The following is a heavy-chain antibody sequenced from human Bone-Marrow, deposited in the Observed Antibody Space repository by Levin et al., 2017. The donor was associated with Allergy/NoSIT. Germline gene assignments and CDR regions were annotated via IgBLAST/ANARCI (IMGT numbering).Heavy chain of an antibody. CDR2: IWYDGSNK. CDR1: GFTFSSYG. D-gene: IGHD1-26*01. Sequence: GGSLRLSCAASGFTFSSYGMHWVRQAPGKGLEWVAVIWYDGSNKYYADSVKGRFTISRDNSKNTLYLQMNSLRAEDTAVYYCASLVGATSKTSDAFDIWGQGTMVTVSS. CDR3: ASLVGATSKTSDAFDI. J-gene: IGHJ3*02. V-gene: IGHV3-33*01.